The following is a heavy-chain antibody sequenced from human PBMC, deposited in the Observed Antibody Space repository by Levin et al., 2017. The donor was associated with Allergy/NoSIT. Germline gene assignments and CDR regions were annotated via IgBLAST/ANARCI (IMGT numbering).Heavy chain of an antibody. D-gene: IGHD3-22*01. V-gene: IGHV4-30-4*01. J-gene: IGHJ5*02. CDR1: GDSMKSGDFY. CDR2: IFYSGDA. Sequence: SETLSLTCSVSGDSMKSGDFYWSWIRQSPGKGLEWVGGIFYSGDAYYNPSLKSRTTISLDTAKTQFSLKVTAVTAADTCVYYCARGFYDSSGDSSGYWFDPWGHGTQVTVAS. CDR3: ARGFYDSSGDSSGYWFDP.